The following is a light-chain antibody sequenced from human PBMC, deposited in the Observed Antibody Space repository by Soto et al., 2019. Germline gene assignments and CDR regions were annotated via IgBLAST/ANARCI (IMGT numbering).Light chain of an antibody. CDR1: QSVSSN. V-gene: IGKV3-15*01. CDR3: QQYDSWPPLT. CDR2: GAS. J-gene: IGKJ4*01. Sequence: PGERATLSCRASQSVSSNLAWYQQKPGQAPRLLIYGASTRATGIPARFSGSGSDTEFTLTISSLQSEDVAVYYCQQYDSWPPLTFGGGTKVDIK.